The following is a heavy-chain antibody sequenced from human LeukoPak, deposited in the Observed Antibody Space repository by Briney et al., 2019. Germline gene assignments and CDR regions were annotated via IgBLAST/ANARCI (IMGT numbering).Heavy chain of an antibody. V-gene: IGHV3-23*01. CDR2: FSSSGGST. CDR1: GFTFYNYA. Sequence: GGSLRFSWAAPGFTFYNYAMGWVRQAPGKGPEWVSGFSSSGGSTYYADSVKGRFTISRDNSKNTLYLQMNSLRAEDTAVFYCAKSSLLEWLSRQSWFDPWGQGTLVTVSS. J-gene: IGHJ5*02. D-gene: IGHD3-3*01. CDR3: AKSSLLEWLSRQSWFDP.